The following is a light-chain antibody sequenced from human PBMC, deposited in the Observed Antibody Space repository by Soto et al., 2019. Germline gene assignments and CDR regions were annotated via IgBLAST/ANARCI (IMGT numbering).Light chain of an antibody. J-gene: IGKJ4*01. Sequence: IQLTQSAALLSASVGDRVTIACRASQCLXSYLGWYQQKPGKAPKILXDPASTLQRGGPSRLSGSGSGTEFTLPISSLQPEDFANYFCQQLKVDPSTFGGGTKVDIK. CDR1: QCLXSY. CDR3: QQLKVDPST. CDR2: PAS. V-gene: IGKV1-9*01.